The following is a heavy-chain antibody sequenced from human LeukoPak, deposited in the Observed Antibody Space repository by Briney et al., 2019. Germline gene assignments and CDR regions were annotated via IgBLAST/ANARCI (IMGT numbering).Heavy chain of an antibody. D-gene: IGHD3-3*01. CDR1: GYTFTSYD. J-gene: IGHJ3*02. CDR2: INPNSGNT. CDR3: ARGRLSYYDFWSGYYLPDAFDI. V-gene: IGHV1-8*03. Sequence: ASVKVSCKASGYTFTSYDINWVRQATGQGLEWMGWINPNSGNTGYAQKFQGRVTITRNTSISTTYMQLSSLRSDDAAVYYCARGRLSYYDFWSGYYLPDAFDIWGQGTMVTVSS.